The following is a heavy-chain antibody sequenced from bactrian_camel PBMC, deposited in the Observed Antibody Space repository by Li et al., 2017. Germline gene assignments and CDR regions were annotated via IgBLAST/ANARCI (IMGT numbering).Heavy chain of an antibody. CDR3: ALHHTGGNCRTLNQVSFEY. Sequence: DVQLVESGGGSAQVGGSLRLSCAAASGYSAVTLCMGWFRQAPGKEREGVATIYSLSTTTYDDSVKGRFTISRDYLQNTLYLRMNNLKAEDTAMYYCALHHTGGNCRTLNQVSFEYWGRGTQVTVS. J-gene: IGHJ4*01. CDR2: IYSLSTT. V-gene: IGHV3S67*01. D-gene: IGHD2*01. CDR1: GYSAVTLC.